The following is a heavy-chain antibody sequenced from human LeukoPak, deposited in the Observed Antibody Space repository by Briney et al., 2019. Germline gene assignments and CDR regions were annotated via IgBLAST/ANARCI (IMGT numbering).Heavy chain of an antibody. J-gene: IGHJ4*02. CDR1: GGSISSYY. V-gene: IGHV4-59*08. CDR2: IYYSGST. Sequence: PSETLPLTCTVSGGSISSYYWSWIRQPPGKGLEWIGYIYYSGSTYYNPSLKNRVTISVDTSKNQISLKASSVTAADTAVYYCARRSGFWSGYYLFDYWGQGTLVTVSS. D-gene: IGHD3-3*01. CDR3: ARRSGFWSGYYLFDY.